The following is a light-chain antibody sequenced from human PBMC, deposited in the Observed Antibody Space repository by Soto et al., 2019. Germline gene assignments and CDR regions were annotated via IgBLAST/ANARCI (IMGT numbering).Light chain of an antibody. CDR3: QQRSNWPPLT. CDR1: QSVSSY. V-gene: IGKV3-11*01. CDR2: DAS. Sequence: EIVLTQSPATLSLSPGERATLSCRASQSVSSYLAWYQQKPGQAPRLLIYDASNRATGIPARFSGRGSGTDFTLTISSLEPEDLAVYYCQQRSNWPPLTFGGGTKVEIK. J-gene: IGKJ4*01.